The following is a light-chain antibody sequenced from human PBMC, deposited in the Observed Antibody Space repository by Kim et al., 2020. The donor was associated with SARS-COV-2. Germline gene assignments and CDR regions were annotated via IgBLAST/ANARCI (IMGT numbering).Light chain of an antibody. Sequence: QSALTQPASVSGSPGQSITISCTGTSSDVGAYNYVSWYQQHPGKAPKVMIYDVTKRPSGVSDRLSGSKSGNTASLTISGLQAEDEADYYCSSYTTSRTWVFGGGTQLTVL. V-gene: IGLV2-14*01. CDR1: SSDVGAYNY. CDR2: DVT. J-gene: IGLJ3*02. CDR3: SSYTTSRTWV.